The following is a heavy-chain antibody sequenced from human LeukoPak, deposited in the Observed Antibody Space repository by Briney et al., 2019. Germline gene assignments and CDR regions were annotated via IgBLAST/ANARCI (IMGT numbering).Heavy chain of an antibody. Sequence: ESGPTLVKPTQTLTLTCTFSGLSLTTSGVGVGWIRQPPGKALEWLALIYWDNNKLYSPSLRSRLTIAKDTSKNQVVLTMTNMDPVDTATYSCAHYGDYRFLYYFDHWGQGTLVTVSS. J-gene: IGHJ4*02. CDR2: IYWDNNK. CDR3: AHYGDYRFLYYFDH. V-gene: IGHV2-5*02. CDR1: GLSLTTSGVG. D-gene: IGHD4-17*01.